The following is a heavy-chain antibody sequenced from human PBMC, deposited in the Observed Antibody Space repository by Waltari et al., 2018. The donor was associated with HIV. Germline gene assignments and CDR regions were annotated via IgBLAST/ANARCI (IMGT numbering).Heavy chain of an antibody. Sequence: QVQLVQSGAEVKKPGDSVKVSCKAAGYTFTGYYIHWVRQDPGQGLEWMGWINPNSGGTNYAQKFQGRVTMTRDTSISTAYMELSRLRSDDTAVYYCARDLCGDCYSDAFDIWGQGTMVTVSS. CDR1: GYTFTGYY. D-gene: IGHD2-21*02. CDR2: INPNSGGT. V-gene: IGHV1-2*02. CDR3: ARDLCGDCYSDAFDI. J-gene: IGHJ3*02.